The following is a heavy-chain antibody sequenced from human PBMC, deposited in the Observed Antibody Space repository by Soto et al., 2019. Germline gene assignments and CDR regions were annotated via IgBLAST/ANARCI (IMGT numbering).Heavy chain of an antibody. CDR2: IYYSGST. J-gene: IGHJ4*02. V-gene: IGHV4-59*01. CDR1: GGSISSYY. Sequence: SETLSLTCTVSGGSISSYYWSWIRQPPGKGLEWIGYIYYSGSTNYNPSLKSRVTISVDTSKNQFSLKLSSVTAADTAVYYCARGIGYCSSTSCYGLGLDYWGQGTLVTVSS. D-gene: IGHD2-2*01. CDR3: ARGIGYCSSTSCYGLGLDY.